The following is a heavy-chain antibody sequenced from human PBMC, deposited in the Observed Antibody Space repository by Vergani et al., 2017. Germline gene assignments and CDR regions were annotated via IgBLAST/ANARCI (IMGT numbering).Heavy chain of an antibody. V-gene: IGHV3-74*01. CDR2: ISPDGDIT. CDR1: GFAFDRYW. J-gene: IGHJ4*02. D-gene: IGHD4-17*01. CDR3: LTGTTEPY. Sequence: EEQLVESGGGLVQPGGSLRLSCAASGFAFDRYWMHWVRQTPEKGLVWVSRISPDGDITLNADSVKGRFTLSRDNARTTLYLQMTNLRAEDTAVYYCLTGTTEPYLDQGTLVTISS.